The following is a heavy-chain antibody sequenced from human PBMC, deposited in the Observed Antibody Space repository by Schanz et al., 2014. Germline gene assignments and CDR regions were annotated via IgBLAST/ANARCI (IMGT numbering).Heavy chain of an antibody. J-gene: IGHJ4*02. V-gene: IGHV4-59*04. D-gene: IGHD3-3*01. CDR2: IYYSGNT. CDR3: ARHHDFWSGPDGRYLDL. Sequence: VRLLESGGGLVQPGGSLRLSCVGSGFTFGSYAMNWVRQAPGKGLEWIGNIYYSGNTYYNPSLESRVTVSIDTSRTHFSRTLTSLTAADTAVYYCARHHDFWSGPDGRYLDLWGQGTLVTVSS. CDR1: GFTFGSYA.